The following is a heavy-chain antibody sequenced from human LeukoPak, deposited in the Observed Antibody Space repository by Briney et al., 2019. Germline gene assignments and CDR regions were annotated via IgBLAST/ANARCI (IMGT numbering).Heavy chain of an antibody. J-gene: IGHJ5*02. D-gene: IGHD3-22*01. V-gene: IGHV1-2*02. CDR1: GYTFTDYY. CDR2: VNPNSGGT. Sequence: GASVKVSCMASGYTFTDYYMHWVRQAPGQGLEWMGWVNPNSGGTNYAQKLQGRVTMTTDTPTSTAYMELRSLRSDDTAVYYCARVIFDSSGYTGENWFDPWGQGTLVTVSS. CDR3: ARVIFDSSGYTGENWFDP.